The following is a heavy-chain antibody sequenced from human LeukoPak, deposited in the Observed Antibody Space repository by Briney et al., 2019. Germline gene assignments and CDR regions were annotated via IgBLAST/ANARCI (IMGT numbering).Heavy chain of an antibody. J-gene: IGHJ4*02. Sequence: SETLSLTCAVYGGSFSGYYWSWIRQPPRKGREWIGEINHSGSTNYNPSLKSRFTISVATSKNQFSLKLSSVTAADTAVYYWAIGRGPFWSGPSKVDYWGQGTLVTVSS. D-gene: IGHD3-3*01. V-gene: IGHV4-34*01. CDR2: INHSGST. CDR1: GGSFSGYY. CDR3: AIGRGPFWSGPSKVDY.